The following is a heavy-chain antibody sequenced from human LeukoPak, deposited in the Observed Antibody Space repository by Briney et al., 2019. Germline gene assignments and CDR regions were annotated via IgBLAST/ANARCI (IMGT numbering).Heavy chain of an antibody. CDR2: IIPILGIA. CDR1: GGTFSSYA. J-gene: IGHJ2*01. CDR3: ARGVYYDSSGGWYFDL. D-gene: IGHD3-22*01. Sequence: GASVKVSCKASGGTFSSYAISWVRQAPGQGLEWMGRIIPILGIANYAQKFQGRVTITADKSTSTAYMELSSLRSEDTAVYYCARGVYYDSSGGWYFDLWGRGTLVTVTA. V-gene: IGHV1-69*04.